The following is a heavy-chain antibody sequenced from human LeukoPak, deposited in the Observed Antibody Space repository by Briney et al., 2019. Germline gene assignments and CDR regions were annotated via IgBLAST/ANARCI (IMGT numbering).Heavy chain of an antibody. CDR2: IIPVFGTA. V-gene: IGHV1-69*06. CDR1: GGTFSSYT. CDR3: ARDRGGGTTDY. J-gene: IGHJ4*01. Sequence: SVKVSCKASGGTFSSYTISWVRQAPGQGVEWMGGIIPVFGTANYPQKFQGRVTITADKSTNTAYMELSSLRSEVTAVYYCARDRGGGTTDYWGHGTLVTVSS. D-gene: IGHD1-1*01.